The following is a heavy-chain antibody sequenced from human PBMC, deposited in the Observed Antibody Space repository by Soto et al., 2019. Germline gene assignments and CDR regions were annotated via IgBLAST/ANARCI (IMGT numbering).Heavy chain of an antibody. V-gene: IGHV3-30*18. CDR1: GFTFSSYG. CDR3: AKIPGIAAAGTPDLDFDY. J-gene: IGHJ4*02. CDR2: ISYDGSNK. D-gene: IGHD6-13*01. Sequence: VQLVESGGGVVQPGRSLRLSCAASGFTFSSYGMHWVRQAPGKGLEWVAVISYDGSNKYYADSVKGRFTISRDNSKNTLYLQMNSLRAEDTAVYYCAKIPGIAAAGTPDLDFDYWGQGTLVTVSS.